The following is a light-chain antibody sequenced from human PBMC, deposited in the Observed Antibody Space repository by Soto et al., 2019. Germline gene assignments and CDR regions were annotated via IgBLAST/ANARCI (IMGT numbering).Light chain of an antibody. CDR3: SSYKGSSTRYV. V-gene: IGLV2-14*01. CDR1: SSDIGAYDY. CDR2: EVN. Sequence: LTQPASLSGSPGQSITISCTGTSSDIGAYDYVSWFQQHPGKAPKLMISEVNNRPSGVSNRFSGSKSGNTASLTISGLQAEDASDYYCSSYKGSSTRYVFGTGTKVT. J-gene: IGLJ1*01.